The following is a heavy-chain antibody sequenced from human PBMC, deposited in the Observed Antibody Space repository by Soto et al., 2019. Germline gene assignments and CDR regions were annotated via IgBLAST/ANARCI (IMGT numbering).Heavy chain of an antibody. CDR3: AKVRVDYYDSSGSAGFDY. J-gene: IGHJ4*02. D-gene: IGHD3-22*01. CDR1: GFTFSSYG. CDR2: ISYDGSNK. V-gene: IGHV3-30*18. Sequence: GGSLRLSCAASGFTFSSYGMHWVRQAPGKGLEWVAVISYDGSNKYYADSVKGRFTISRDNSKNTLYLQMNSLRAEDTAVYYCAKVRVDYYDSSGSAGFDYWGQGTLVTVSS.